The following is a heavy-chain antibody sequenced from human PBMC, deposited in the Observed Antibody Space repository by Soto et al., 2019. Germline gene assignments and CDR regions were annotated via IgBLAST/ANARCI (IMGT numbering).Heavy chain of an antibody. J-gene: IGHJ6*02. CDR3: ARGKGMEENYYYYGLDI. CDR1: GYTFSTHA. D-gene: IGHD1-1*01. Sequence: ASVKVSCKASGYTFSTHAMHWVRQAPGQSLEWMGWINGGTGQTKHSHRFQDRVTITRDTSASTAYMELSSLRSEDTAVYYCARGKGMEENYYYYGLDIWGPGTTGTVSS. CDR2: INGGTGQT. V-gene: IGHV1-3*01.